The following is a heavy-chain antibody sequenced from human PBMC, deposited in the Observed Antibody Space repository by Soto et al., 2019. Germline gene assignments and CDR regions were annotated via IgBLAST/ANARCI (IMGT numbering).Heavy chain of an antibody. Sequence: GGSLRLSCAASGFAFSDYYMSWIRQAPGKGLEWVSYISSSGSTIYYADSVKGRFTISRDNAKNSLYLQMNSLRAEDTAVYYCARLITMVRGVITTYYYYYMDVWGKGTTVTVSS. CDR1: GFAFSDYY. D-gene: IGHD3-10*01. J-gene: IGHJ6*03. CDR2: ISSSGSTI. V-gene: IGHV3-11*01. CDR3: ARLITMVRGVITTYYYYYMDV.